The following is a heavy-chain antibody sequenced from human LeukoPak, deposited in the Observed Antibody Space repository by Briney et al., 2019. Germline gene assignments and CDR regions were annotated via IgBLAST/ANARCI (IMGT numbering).Heavy chain of an antibody. Sequence: SETLSLTCTVSGYSLTTNYYWAWIRQSPGTGLEWIGSVYHNGETYYNPSLKSRVIISVDTSKNEFSLRLTSVTAADTAVYYCMTPRSWELSDMAVWGKGTTVIVSS. D-gene: IGHD1-26*01. J-gene: IGHJ6*03. V-gene: IGHV4-38-2*02. CDR3: MTPRSWELSDMAV. CDR2: VYHNGET. CDR1: GYSLTTNYY.